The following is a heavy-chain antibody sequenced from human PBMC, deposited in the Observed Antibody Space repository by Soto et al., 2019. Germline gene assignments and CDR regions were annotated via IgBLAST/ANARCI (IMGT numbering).Heavy chain of an antibody. Sequence: TSETLSLTCTVSGGYISGYYWSWIRQPPGKGLEWIGYIYYSGSTNYNPSLKSRVTISVDTSKNQFSLKLSSVTAADTAVYYCARGVLYCTSTSCYGDYYYMDVWGKGTTVTVSS. J-gene: IGHJ6*03. D-gene: IGHD2-2*01. CDR1: GGYISGYY. V-gene: IGHV4-59*01. CDR3: ARGVLYCTSTSCYGDYYYMDV. CDR2: IYYSGST.